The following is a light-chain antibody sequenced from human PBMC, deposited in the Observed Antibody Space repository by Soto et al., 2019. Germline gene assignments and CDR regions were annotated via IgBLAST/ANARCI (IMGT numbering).Light chain of an antibody. CDR2: YDD. V-gene: IGLV1-36*01. CDR3: ATWDDSLNGHV. J-gene: IGLJ1*01. Sequence: QSVLTQPPSVSEAPRQRVTISCSGSSSNIGNNAVNWYQQLPGKAPKLLIYYDDLLPSGVSDRFSGSRSGTSASLAIRGLKSEDEADYYCATWDDSLNGHVFGTGTKVTVL. CDR1: SSNIGNNA.